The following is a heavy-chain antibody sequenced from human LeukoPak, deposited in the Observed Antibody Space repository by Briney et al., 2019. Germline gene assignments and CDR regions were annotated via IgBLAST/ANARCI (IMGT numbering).Heavy chain of an antibody. J-gene: IGHJ4*02. V-gene: IGHV3-74*01. CDR3: ARAGYGGNFRNFDY. Sequence: GGSLRLSCAASGFTFRSNWMHWVRQPPGKGLVWVSLINSDGSSTTYADSVRGRFTISRDNAKNTLYLQMNSLRDEDTAVYYCARAGYGGNFRNFDYWGQGTLVTVSS. CDR2: INSDGSST. D-gene: IGHD4-23*01. CDR1: GFTFRSNW.